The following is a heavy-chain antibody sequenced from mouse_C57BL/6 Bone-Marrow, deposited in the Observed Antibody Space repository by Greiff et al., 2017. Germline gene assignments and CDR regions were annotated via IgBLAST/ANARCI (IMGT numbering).Heavy chain of an antibody. J-gene: IGHJ2*01. CDR1: GYTFTDYY. CDR2: INPNNGGT. V-gene: IGHV1-26*01. Sequence: VQLQQSGPELVKPGASVKISCKASGYTFTDYYMNWVKQSHGKSLEWIGDINPNNGGTSYNQKFKGKATLTVYKSSSTAYMELRSLTSEDSAVYYCASSLDYYGSSYDYWGQGTTLTVSS. CDR3: ASSLDYYGSSYDY. D-gene: IGHD1-1*01.